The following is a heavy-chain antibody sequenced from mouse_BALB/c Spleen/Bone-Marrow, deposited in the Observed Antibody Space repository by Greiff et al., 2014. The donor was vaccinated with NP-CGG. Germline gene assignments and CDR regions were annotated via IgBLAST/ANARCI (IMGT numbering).Heavy chain of an antibody. V-gene: IGHV1S81*02. CDR2: INPSNGRT. CDR3: AREGPLDY. CDR1: GYSFTSYW. J-gene: IGHJ2*01. D-gene: IGHD6-1*01. Sequence: QVQLQQPGAELVKPGASVKLSCKASGYSFTSYWMHWVKQRPGQGLEWIGEINPSNGRTNYNEKFKSKATVTVDKSPSTAYMQLSSLTSEDYEVYYCAREGPLDYWGQGTTLTVSS.